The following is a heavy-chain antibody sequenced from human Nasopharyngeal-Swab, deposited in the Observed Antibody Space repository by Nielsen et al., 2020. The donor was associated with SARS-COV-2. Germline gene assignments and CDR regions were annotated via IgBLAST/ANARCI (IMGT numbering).Heavy chain of an antibody. Sequence: VRQAPGKRLEWVSSISSSSSYIYYADSVKGRFTISRDNAKNSLYLQMNSLRAEDTAVYYCARDCSGGSCYSVVDDAFDIWGQGTMVTVSS. CDR3: ARDCSGGSCYSVVDDAFDI. V-gene: IGHV3-21*01. D-gene: IGHD2-15*01. J-gene: IGHJ3*02. CDR2: ISSSSSYI.